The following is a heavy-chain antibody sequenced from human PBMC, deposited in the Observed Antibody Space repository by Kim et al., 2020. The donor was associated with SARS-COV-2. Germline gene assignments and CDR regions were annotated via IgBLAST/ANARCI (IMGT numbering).Heavy chain of an antibody. CDR3: ARVESTRRHDSSGWYSFDY. CDR2: TYYRSKWYN. CDR1: GDSVSSNSAA. V-gene: IGHV6-1*01. Sequence: SQTLSLTCAISGDSVSSNSAAWNWIRQSPSRGLEWLGRTYYRSKWYNDYAVSVKSRITINPDTSKNQFSLQLNSVTPEDTAVYYCARVESTRRHDSSGWYSFDYWGQGTLVTVSS. D-gene: IGHD6-19*01. J-gene: IGHJ4*02.